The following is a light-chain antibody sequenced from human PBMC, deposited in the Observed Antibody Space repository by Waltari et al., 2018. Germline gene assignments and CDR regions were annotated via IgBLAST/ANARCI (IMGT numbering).Light chain of an antibody. V-gene: IGKV1-39*01. J-gene: IGKJ1*01. Sequence: DIQMTKSPSSLSTSVGDRVTSTCRASQSISIYLNWYQQKSGKAPKLRIYAASSLQSGVPSRFSGSGSGTDFTLTISSLQPEDFATYYCQQSYSTPRTFGQGTKVEIK. CDR3: QQSYSTPRT. CDR1: QSISIY. CDR2: AAS.